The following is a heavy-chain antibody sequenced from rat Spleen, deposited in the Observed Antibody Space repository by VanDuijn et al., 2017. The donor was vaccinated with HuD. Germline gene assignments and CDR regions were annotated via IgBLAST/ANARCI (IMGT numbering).Heavy chain of an antibody. J-gene: IGHJ2*01. D-gene: IGHD1-2*01. Sequence: QVQLQQSGAELAKPGSSVKISCKASGYTFTSYYISWIKQTTRQGLEYIGYINTGSGGTNYIEKFKGKATLTVDKSSSTAFMQLSSLTPDDSAVYYCARRLSDYFDYWGQGVMVTVSS. CDR1: GYTFTSYY. V-gene: IGHV1-43*01. CDR2: INTGSGGT. CDR3: ARRLSDYFDY.